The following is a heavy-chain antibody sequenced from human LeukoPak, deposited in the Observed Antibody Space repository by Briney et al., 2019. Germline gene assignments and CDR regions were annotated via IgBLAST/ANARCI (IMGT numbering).Heavy chain of an antibody. CDR3: AKDTSRATAGTFLFDY. CDR1: GFTFSSYA. Sequence: PGGSLRLSCAASGFTFSSYAMSWVRQAPGKGLEWVSAISGSGGSTYYADSVKGRVTISRDNSKNTLYLQMNSLRAEDTAVYYCAKDTSRATAGTFLFDYWGQGTLVTVSS. V-gene: IGHV3-23*01. CDR2: ISGSGGST. D-gene: IGHD6-13*01. J-gene: IGHJ4*02.